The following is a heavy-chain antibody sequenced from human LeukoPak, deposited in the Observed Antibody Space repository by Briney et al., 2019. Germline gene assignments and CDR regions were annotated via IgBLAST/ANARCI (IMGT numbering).Heavy chain of an antibody. CDR2: IDSDGRIT. D-gene: IGHD1-1*01. J-gene: IGHJ4*02. CDR1: GFTFSSHW. V-gene: IGHV3-74*01. Sequence: GGSLRLSCAASGFTFSSHWMHWVRQVPGKGLVWVSRIDSDGRITTYADSVKGRFTISRDNAKNTLYLQMNTLRDEDTAVYYCARDYNWSPPDYWGQGTLVTVSS. CDR3: ARDYNWSPPDY.